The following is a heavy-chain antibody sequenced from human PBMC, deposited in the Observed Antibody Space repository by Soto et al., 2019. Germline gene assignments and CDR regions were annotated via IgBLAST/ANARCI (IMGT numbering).Heavy chain of an antibody. Sequence: QVQLQESGPGLVTPSQTLSLTCTVSGGSISRGDYYWSWIRQPPGKGMEWIGYILYSGTTNYNPSLASRLTISVDTSTNQFSLKLTSVTAADTAVYYCARNGALDYWGRGTLVTVSS. J-gene: IGHJ4*02. CDR2: ILYSGTT. CDR1: GGSISRGDYY. CDR3: ARNGALDY. D-gene: IGHD2-8*01. V-gene: IGHV4-30-4*01.